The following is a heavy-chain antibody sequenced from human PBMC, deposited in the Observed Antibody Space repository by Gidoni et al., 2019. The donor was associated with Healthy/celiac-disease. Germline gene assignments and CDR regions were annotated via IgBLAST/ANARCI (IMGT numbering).Heavy chain of an antibody. CDR3: ATQPSLWFGARYGMDV. CDR2: IKQDGSEK. Sequence: EVQLVESGGGLVQPGGSLRLSCAASGFTFSSYWMSWVRQAPGKGLEWVANIKQDGSEKYYVDSVKGRFTISRDNAKNSLYLQMNSLRAEDTAVYYCATQPSLWFGARYGMDVWGQGTTVTVSS. CDR1: GFTFSSYW. V-gene: IGHV3-7*01. D-gene: IGHD3-10*01. J-gene: IGHJ6*02.